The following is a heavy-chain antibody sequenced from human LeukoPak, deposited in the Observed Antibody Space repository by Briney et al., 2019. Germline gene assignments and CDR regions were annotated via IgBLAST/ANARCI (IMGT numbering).Heavy chain of an antibody. J-gene: IGHJ4*02. D-gene: IGHD4-23*01. V-gene: IGHV4-38-2*02. CDR1: GYSISSGYY. Sequence: SETLSLTCTVSGYSISSGYYWGWIRQPPGKGLEWIGYVYYTGITNYNPSLRSRATISVDTSKNQFSLKLISVTAADTAVYYCARDRYGGNSGDFDYWGQGILVTVSS. CDR3: ARDRYGGNSGDFDY. CDR2: VYYTGIT.